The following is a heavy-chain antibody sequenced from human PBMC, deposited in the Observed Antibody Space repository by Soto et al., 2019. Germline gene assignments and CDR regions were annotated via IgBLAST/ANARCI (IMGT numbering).Heavy chain of an antibody. D-gene: IGHD4-17*01. CDR3: ASSKGGDYDGWFDP. J-gene: IGHJ5*02. V-gene: IGHV4-59*08. Sequence: SETLSLTCTVSGGSISSYYWSWIRQPPGKGLEWIGYIYYSGSTNYNPSLKSRVTISVDTSKNQFSLKLSSVTAADTAVYYCASSKGGDYDGWFDPWGQGTLVTVSS. CDR1: GGSISSYY. CDR2: IYYSGST.